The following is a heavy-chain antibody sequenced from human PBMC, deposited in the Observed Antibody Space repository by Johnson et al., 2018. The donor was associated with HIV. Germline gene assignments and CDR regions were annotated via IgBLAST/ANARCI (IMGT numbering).Heavy chain of an antibody. V-gene: IGHV3-23*04. CDR3: GSPYDAFDI. J-gene: IGHJ3*02. CDR1: GFTFSSYA. CDR2: IFGGVTT. Sequence: VQLVESGGGLVQPGGSLRLSCAASGFTFSSYAMSWVRQAPGKGLEWVSVIFGGVTTYYTDSVKVSFTISRDNSKNTLYLQMNSLRAEDTAVYYWGSPYDAFDIWGQGTMVTVSS.